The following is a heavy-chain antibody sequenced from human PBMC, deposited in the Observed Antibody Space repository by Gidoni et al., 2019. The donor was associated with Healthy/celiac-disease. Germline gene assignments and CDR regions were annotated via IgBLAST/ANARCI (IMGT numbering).Heavy chain of an antibody. CDR1: GGSFSGYY. CDR2: IKHSGST. D-gene: IGHD6-13*01. J-gene: IGHJ4*02. CDR3: ARGKTIAAAGGYFDY. Sequence: QVQLQQWGAGLLKPSETLSLTCAVYGGSFSGYYWSWIRQPPGKGVEWIGEIKHSGSTNSNPSLKIRVTISVDTSKNQFSLKLSSVTAADTAVYYCARGKTIAAAGGYFDYWGQGTLVTVSS. V-gene: IGHV4-34*01.